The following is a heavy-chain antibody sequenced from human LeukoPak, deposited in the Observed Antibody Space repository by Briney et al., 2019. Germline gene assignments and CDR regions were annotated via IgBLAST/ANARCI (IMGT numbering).Heavy chain of an antibody. J-gene: IGHJ5*02. CDR2: ISGSGGST. CDR1: GFTFSSYA. CDR3: AKELMQLGQMYNSFEP. D-gene: IGHD6-6*01. V-gene: IGHV3-23*01. Sequence: GASLRLSCAASGFTFSSYAMSWIRQAPGKGLEWVSAISGSGGSTYYADSVKGRFTISRDTAKNTLSLQRNSLRAQGTALYNGAKELMQLGQMYNSFEPSGQGNLGTVSS.